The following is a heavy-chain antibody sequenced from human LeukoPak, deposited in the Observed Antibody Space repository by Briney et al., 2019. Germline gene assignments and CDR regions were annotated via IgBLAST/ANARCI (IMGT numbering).Heavy chain of an antibody. CDR1: GGSISSYY. J-gene: IGHJ6*03. CDR3: ARAGLVVVPATIKEIYYYYYMDV. CDR2: IYYSGST. D-gene: IGHD2-2*01. V-gene: IGHV4-59*01. Sequence: SETLSLTCTVSGGSISSYYWSWIRQPPGKGLEWIGYIYYSGSTNYNPSLKSRVTISVDTSKNQFSLKLSSVTAADTAVYYCARAGLVVVPATIKEIYYYYYMDVWGKGTTVTVSS.